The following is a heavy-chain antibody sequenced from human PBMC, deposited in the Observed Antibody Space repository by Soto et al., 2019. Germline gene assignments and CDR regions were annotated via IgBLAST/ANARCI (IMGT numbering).Heavy chain of an antibody. V-gene: IGHV3-30*19. CDR2: TSYDGSDK. CDR1: GFTFRSYV. J-gene: IGHJ1*01. D-gene: IGHD3-16*01. CDR3: ARWGTTGGLDV. Sequence: QVQLVESGGGVVQPGTSLRVSCVGSGFTFRSYVIHWVRQAPGKGLEWVALTSYDGSDKYYDDSVRGRFTISSDNSRNTVDLQMDSLRLEDTARYYRARWGTTGGLDVWGQGTLVSVSS.